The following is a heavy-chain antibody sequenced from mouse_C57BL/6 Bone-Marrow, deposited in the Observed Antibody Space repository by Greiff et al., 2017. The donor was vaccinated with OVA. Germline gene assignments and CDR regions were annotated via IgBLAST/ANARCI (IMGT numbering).Heavy chain of an antibody. CDR3: ARFLYSNYHFDV. J-gene: IGHJ1*03. V-gene: IGHV1-7*01. D-gene: IGHD2-5*01. CDR2: INPSSGYT. CDR1: GYTFTSYW. Sequence: VMLVESGAELAKPGASVKLSCKASGYTFTSYWMHWVKQRPGQGLEWIGYINPSSGYTKYNQKFKDKATLTADKSSSTAYMHLSSLTYEDSAVYYCARFLYSNYHFDVWGTGTTVTVSS.